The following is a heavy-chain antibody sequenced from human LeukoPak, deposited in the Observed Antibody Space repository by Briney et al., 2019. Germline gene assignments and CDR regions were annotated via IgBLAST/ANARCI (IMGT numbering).Heavy chain of an antibody. J-gene: IGHJ4*02. CDR2: IYSGGST. CDR1: GVTVSNNY. Sequence: GGSLRLSCAASGVTVSNNYMSCVRQAPGKGLEWVSIIYSGGSTYYADSVKGRFTISRDNSKNTLHLQMKSLRADDTAVYYCGSSPYVWGIDHWGQGTPVTVSS. CDR3: GSSPYVWGIDH. D-gene: IGHD3-16*01. V-gene: IGHV3-53*01.